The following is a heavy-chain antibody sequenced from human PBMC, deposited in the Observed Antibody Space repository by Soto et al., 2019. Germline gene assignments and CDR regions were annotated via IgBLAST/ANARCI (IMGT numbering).Heavy chain of an antibody. CDR2: IIPIFGTA. J-gene: IGHJ3*02. CDR1: GGTFSSYA. Sequence: ASVKVSCKASGGTFSSYAISWVRQAPGQGLEWMGGIIPIFGTANYAQKFQGRVTITADESTSTAYMELSSLRSEDTAGYYCARDTRIVGAAPDAFDIWGQGTMVTVSS. CDR3: ARDTRIVGAAPDAFDI. D-gene: IGHD1-26*01. V-gene: IGHV1-69*13.